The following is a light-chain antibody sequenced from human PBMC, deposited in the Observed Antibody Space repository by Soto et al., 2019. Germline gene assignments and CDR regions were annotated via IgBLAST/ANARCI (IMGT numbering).Light chain of an antibody. V-gene: IGKV1-9*01. J-gene: IGKJ5*01. CDR3: QQLNSYPIT. CDR1: QGISSF. Sequence: IQLTQSPSSLSASVGGVVTITCRASQGISSFLAWYQQKPGKAPKIMIYAASTLQSGVPSRFSGSGSGTDFTLTISSLQPEDVATYFCQQLNSYPITLGQGTRLEIK. CDR2: AAS.